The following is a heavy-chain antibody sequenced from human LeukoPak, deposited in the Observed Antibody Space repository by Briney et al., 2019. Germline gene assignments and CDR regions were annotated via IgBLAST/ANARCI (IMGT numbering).Heavy chain of an antibody. V-gene: IGHV1-8*01. CDR1: GYTFTSYD. J-gene: IGHJ5*02. D-gene: IGHD3-10*01. CDR2: MNPNSGNT. Sequence: ASVKVSCKASGYTFTSYDINWARQATGQGLEWMGWMNPNSGNTGYAQKFQGRVTMTRNTSISTAYTELSSLRSEDTAVYYCARRKVRRVMALDWFDPWGQGTLVTVSS. CDR3: ARRKVRRVMALDWFDP.